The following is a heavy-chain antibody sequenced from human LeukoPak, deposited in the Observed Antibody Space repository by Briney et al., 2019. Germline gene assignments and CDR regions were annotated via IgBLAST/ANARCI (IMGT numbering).Heavy chain of an antibody. Sequence: GGSLSLSCAASGFVFSASYMSWVRKAPGKGLEWVATIKPDGSEKYHVDSVKGRFTISRDNAKNSLFLQMNSLRAEDTAVYYCARETTSGYWGQGTLVTVSS. CDR1: GFVFSASY. CDR3: ARETTSGY. V-gene: IGHV3-7*01. J-gene: IGHJ4*02. D-gene: IGHD1-1*01. CDR2: IKPDGSEK.